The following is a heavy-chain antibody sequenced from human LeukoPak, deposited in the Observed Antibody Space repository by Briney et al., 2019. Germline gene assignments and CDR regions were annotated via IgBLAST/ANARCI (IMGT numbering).Heavy chain of an antibody. V-gene: IGHV3-48*03. CDR1: GFIFSSYA. CDR3: ARSSSSSWYLDY. J-gene: IGHJ4*02. CDR2: ISSSGSTI. D-gene: IGHD6-13*01. Sequence: GGSLRLSCAASGFIFSSYAMSWVRQAPGKGLEWVSYISSSGSTIYYADSVKGRFTISRDNAKNSLYLQMNSLRAEDTAVYYCARSSSSSWYLDYWGQGTLVTVSS.